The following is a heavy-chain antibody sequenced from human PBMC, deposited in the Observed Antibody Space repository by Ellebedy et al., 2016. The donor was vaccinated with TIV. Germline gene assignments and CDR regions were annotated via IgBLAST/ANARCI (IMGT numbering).Heavy chain of an antibody. D-gene: IGHD3-3*02. J-gene: IGHJ6*02. CDR1: GGTFSSYA. Sequence: AASVKVSCKASGGTFSSYAISWVRQAPGQGLEWMGRIIPILGIANYAQKFQGRVTITADKSTSTAYMELRSLRSDDTAVYYCARELAREAKYYGMDVWGQGTTVTVSS. CDR3: ARELAREAKYYGMDV. CDR2: IIPILGIA. V-gene: IGHV1-69*04.